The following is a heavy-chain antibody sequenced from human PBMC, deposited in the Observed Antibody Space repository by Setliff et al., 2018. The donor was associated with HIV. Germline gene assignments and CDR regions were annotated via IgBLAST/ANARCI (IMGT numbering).Heavy chain of an antibody. CDR1: GDSIGRGNYY. CDR2: VFTSGDT. CDR3: ASLLVFPAGGLFDF. J-gene: IGHJ4*01. D-gene: IGHD1-26*01. Sequence: PSETLSLTCTVSGDSIGRGNYYWTWIRQPAGKALEWIGRVFTSGDTKYTPNYTPSLKGRVTISVDTAKNQLYLKLSSVTAADTAVYYCASLLVFPAGGLFDFWGHGNLVTVSS. V-gene: IGHV4-61*02.